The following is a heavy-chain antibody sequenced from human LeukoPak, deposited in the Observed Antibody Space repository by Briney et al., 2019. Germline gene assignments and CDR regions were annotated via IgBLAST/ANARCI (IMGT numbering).Heavy chain of an antibody. J-gene: IGHJ4*02. Sequence: GGSLRLSCAASGFTFSDNYMSWIRQAPGKGLEWVSYISSSSSYTNYADSVKGRFTISRDNAKDSLYLQMNSLRAEDTAVYYCARATAYSSSWYNYWGQGTLVTVSS. CDR3: ARATAYSSSWYNY. CDR1: GFTFSDNY. CDR2: ISSSSSYT. D-gene: IGHD6-13*01. V-gene: IGHV3-11*06.